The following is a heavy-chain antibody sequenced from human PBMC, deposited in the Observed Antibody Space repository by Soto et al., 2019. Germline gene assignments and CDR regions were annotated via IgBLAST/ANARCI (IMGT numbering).Heavy chain of an antibody. Sequence: QVQLVQSGAEVKKPGASVKVSCKASGYSFTSYGISWVRQXPGXGIGWMGWISAYDGNTNYEQKLQGRVTMTTDTSKSTAYMXXXGLXXXDTAVYYCARDNGFGESDVWGQGTTVTVSS. D-gene: IGHD3-10*01. V-gene: IGHV1-18*01. J-gene: IGHJ6*02. CDR3: ARDNGFGESDV. CDR1: GYSFTSYG. CDR2: ISAYDGNT.